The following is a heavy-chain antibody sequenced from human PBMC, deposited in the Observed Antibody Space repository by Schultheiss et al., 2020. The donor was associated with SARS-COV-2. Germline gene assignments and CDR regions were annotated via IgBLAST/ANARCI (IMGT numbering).Heavy chain of an antibody. J-gene: IGHJ6*02. CDR3: ARDKRRDYYYYGMDV. Sequence: GGSLRLSCAASGFTFSGSAMHWVRQASGKGLEWVGRIRSKANSYATAYAASVKGRFTISRDDSKNTAYLQMNSLRAEDTAVYYCARDKRRDYYYYGMDVWGQGTTVTVSS. V-gene: IGHV3-73*01. CDR2: IRSKANSYAT. CDR1: GFTFSGSA.